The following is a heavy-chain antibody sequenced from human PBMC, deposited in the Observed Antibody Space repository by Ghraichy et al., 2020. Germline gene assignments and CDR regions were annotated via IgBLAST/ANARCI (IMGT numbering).Heavy chain of an antibody. Sequence: GGSLRLSCAASGFTFSSYSMNWVRQAPGKGLEWVSYISSSSSTIYYADSVKGRFTISRDNAKNSLYLQMNSLRDEDTAVYYCARDPSNNYDSPPNGGYWGQGTLVTVSS. CDR2: ISSSSSTI. J-gene: IGHJ4*02. V-gene: IGHV3-48*02. D-gene: IGHD3-22*01. CDR3: ARDPSNNYDSPPNGGY. CDR1: GFTFSSYS.